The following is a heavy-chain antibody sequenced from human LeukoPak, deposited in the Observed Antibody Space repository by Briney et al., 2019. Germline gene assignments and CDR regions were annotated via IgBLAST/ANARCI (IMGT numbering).Heavy chain of an antibody. Sequence: GGSPRLSCAASGFTFSSYSMHWVRQAPGKGLEWVAVIWYDGSNKYYADSVKGRFTISRDNSKNTLYLQMNSLRAEDTAVYYCARDRIAVAGNLRYYFDYWGQGTLVTVSS. CDR1: GFTFSSYS. D-gene: IGHD6-19*01. CDR2: IWYDGSNK. CDR3: ARDRIAVAGNLRYYFDY. V-gene: IGHV3-33*08. J-gene: IGHJ4*02.